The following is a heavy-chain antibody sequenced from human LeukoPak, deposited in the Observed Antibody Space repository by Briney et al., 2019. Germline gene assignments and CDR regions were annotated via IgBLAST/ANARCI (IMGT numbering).Heavy chain of an antibody. CDR1: GFTFSSYG. Sequence: GGSLRLSCATSGFTFSSYGMHWVRQAPGKGLEWVSYISSSGSTIYYADSVKGRFTISRDNAKNSLYLQMDSLRAEDTAVYYCAREFYYYDSSGYYREEGAFDIWGQGTMVTVSS. CDR3: AREFYYYDSSGYYREEGAFDI. CDR2: ISSSGSTI. V-gene: IGHV3-48*04. J-gene: IGHJ3*02. D-gene: IGHD3-22*01.